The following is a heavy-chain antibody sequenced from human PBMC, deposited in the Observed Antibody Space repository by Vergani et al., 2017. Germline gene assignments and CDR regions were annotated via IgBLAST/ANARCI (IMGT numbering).Heavy chain of an antibody. V-gene: IGHV3-30*02. Sequence: QVQLVESGGGVVQRGGSLRLSCATSGFTLSNYDMQCLLQGPGKGLEFVAFIQFDGSNQYYADSVKGRFTLSRDFSNTTLYLQMKSLRTDDTATYYCAKHFRVWGIDYWGQGTQVIVSS. CDR3: AKHFRVWGIDY. CDR2: IQFDGSNQ. J-gene: IGHJ4*02. D-gene: IGHD3-16*01. CDR1: GFTLSNYD.